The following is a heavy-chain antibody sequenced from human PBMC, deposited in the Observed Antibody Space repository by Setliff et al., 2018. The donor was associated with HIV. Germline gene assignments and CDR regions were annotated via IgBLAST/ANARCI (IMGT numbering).Heavy chain of an antibody. CDR3: ARVRLELRQYWFDS. Sequence: ASVKVSCKASGYTFTGYYMHWVRQAPGQGLEWMGWINPNSGGTNYAQKFQGWVTMTRDTSISTAYMELSRLRSDDTAVYYCARVRLELRQYWFDSWGQGSPVTVSS. D-gene: IGHD1-7*01. CDR1: GYTFTGYY. V-gene: IGHV1-2*04. J-gene: IGHJ5*01. CDR2: INPNSGGT.